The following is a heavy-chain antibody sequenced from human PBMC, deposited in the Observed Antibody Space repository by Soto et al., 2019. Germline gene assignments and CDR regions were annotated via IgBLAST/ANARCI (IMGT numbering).Heavy chain of an antibody. J-gene: IGHJ4*02. Sequence: QVQLQESGPGLVKPSQTLSLTCTVSGGSISSGGYYWSWIRQHPGKGLEWIGYIYYSGSTYYNPSLKSRVTISVDTSKNQFALKLSSVTAADTAVYYCARGGDGDYDFDYWGQGTLVTFSS. CDR3: ARGGDGDYDFDY. CDR1: GGSISSGGYY. CDR2: IYYSGST. V-gene: IGHV4-31*03. D-gene: IGHD4-17*01.